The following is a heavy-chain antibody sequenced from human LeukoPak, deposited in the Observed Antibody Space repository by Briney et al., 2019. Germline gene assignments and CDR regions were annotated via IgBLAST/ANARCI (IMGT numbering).Heavy chain of an antibody. J-gene: IGHJ4*02. CDR2: IRYDGSNK. CDR3: AKDSSSSWYVDGSYYFDY. CDR1: GFTFSSYG. D-gene: IGHD6-13*01. V-gene: IGHV3-30*02. Sequence: PGGSLRLSCAASGFTFSSYGMHWVRQAPGKGLEWVAFIRYDGSNKYYADSVKGRFTISRDNSKNTLYLQMNSLRAEDTAVYYCAKDSSSSWYVDGSYYFDYWGQGTLVTVSS.